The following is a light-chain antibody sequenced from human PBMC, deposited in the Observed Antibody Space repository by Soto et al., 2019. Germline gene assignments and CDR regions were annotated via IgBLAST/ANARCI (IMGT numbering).Light chain of an antibody. J-gene: IGKJ1*01. CDR3: QQYNTWLWT. Sequence: EVVMTQSPATLSVSPGERVILSCRASQSINAHLAWYQQKPGQAPRLLIHGASTRATGIPARFSGSGFGTEFILTISSLQSEDFAVYYCQQYNTWLWTFGQGTKVEIQ. CDR2: GAS. V-gene: IGKV3-15*01. CDR1: QSINAH.